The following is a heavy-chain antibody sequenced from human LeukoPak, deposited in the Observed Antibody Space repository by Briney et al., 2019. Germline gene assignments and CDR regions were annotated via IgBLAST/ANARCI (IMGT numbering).Heavy chain of an antibody. D-gene: IGHD5-24*01. Sequence: GGSRRLSCAASGFTFSSYGFHWVRQAPGKGLKWVAVIWSDGSYKYYADSVKGRFTISRDDSKNTLYLQMNSLRAEDTAVYYCARDFSLQLFDYWGQGTLVTVFS. CDR2: IWSDGSYK. CDR3: ARDFSLQLFDY. CDR1: GFTFSSYG. J-gene: IGHJ4*02. V-gene: IGHV3-33*01.